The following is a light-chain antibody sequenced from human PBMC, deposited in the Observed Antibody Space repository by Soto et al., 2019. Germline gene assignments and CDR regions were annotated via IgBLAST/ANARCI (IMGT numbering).Light chain of an antibody. Sequence: DIQLTQSPSTLSASVGDRVTITCRASQNVNSWVAWYQQKPGKAPKFLIYDASNLESGVPSRFSGRGSGTEFTLTISNLQPDDFATYYCQRYNSNSRTFGQGTRV. J-gene: IGKJ1*01. V-gene: IGKV1-5*01. CDR2: DAS. CDR3: QRYNSNSRT. CDR1: QNVNSW.